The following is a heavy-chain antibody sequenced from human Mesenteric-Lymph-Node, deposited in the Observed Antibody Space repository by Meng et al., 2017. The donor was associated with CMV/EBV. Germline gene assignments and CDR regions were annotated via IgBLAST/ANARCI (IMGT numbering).Heavy chain of an antibody. Sequence: GGSLRLSCAASGFTFSSYAMYWVRQAPGKGLEWVALILYDGSNKYYSDSVKGRFTIFRDNSKNTLYLQMNRLRAEDTAVYYCARPLAGAGDYYYGMDVWGQGTTVTVSS. V-gene: IGHV3-30-3*01. J-gene: IGHJ6*02. CDR3: ARPLAGAGDYYYGMDV. CDR1: GFTFSSYA. CDR2: ILYDGSNK. D-gene: IGHD3-16*01.